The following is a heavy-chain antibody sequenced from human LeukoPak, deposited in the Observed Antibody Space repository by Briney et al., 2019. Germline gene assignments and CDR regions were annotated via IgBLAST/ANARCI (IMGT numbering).Heavy chain of an antibody. CDR1: GFTFSSYA. Sequence: AGGSLRLSCAASGFTFSSYAMSWVRQAPGKGLEWVSAISGSGGSTYCADSVKGRFTISRDNPKNTLYLQMNSLRAEDTAVYYCANWPDAFDIWGQGTMVTVSS. CDR3: ANWPDAFDI. CDR2: ISGSGGST. V-gene: IGHV3-23*01. J-gene: IGHJ3*02.